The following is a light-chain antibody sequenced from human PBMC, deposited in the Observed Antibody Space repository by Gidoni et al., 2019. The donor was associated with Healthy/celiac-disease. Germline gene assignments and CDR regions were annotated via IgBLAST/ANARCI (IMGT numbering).Light chain of an antibody. CDR1: QSVSSY. CDR2: DAS. J-gene: IGKJ2*04. Sequence: ILFPPSPATLSLSPGERATLSCRASQSVSSYLAWYQQKPGQAPRLLIYDASNRATGIPARFSGSGSGTDFTLTISSLEPEDFAVYYCQQRSNRPRCSFGQGTKLEIK. CDR3: QQRSNRPRCS. V-gene: IGKV3-11*01.